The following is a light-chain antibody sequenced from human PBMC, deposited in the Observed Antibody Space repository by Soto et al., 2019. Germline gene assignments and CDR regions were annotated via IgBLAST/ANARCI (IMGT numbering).Light chain of an antibody. CDR2: AAS. CDR3: QQSYSTPPT. J-gene: IGKJ1*01. Sequence: DIQITQSPSSLSASVGDRVALTWRASQSISSYLNWYQQKPGKAPKLLIYAASSLQSGVPSRFSGSGSGTDFTLTISSLQPEDFATYYCQQSYSTPPTFGQGTKVDIK. V-gene: IGKV1-39*01. CDR1: QSISSY.